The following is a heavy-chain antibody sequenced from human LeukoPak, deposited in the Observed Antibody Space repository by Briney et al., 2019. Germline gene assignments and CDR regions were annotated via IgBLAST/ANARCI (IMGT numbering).Heavy chain of an antibody. V-gene: IGHV3-15*01. D-gene: IGHD3-3*01. CDR2: IKSKTDGGTT. CDR3: TTETQYYDFWSGYGSYYYYYYMDV. Sequence: PGGSLRLSCAASGFTFSNAWMGWVRQAPGKGLEWVGRIKSKTDGGTTDYAAPVKGRFTISRDDSKNTLYLQMNSLKTEDTAVYYCTTETQYYDFWSGYGSYYYYYYMDVWGKGTTVTVSS. J-gene: IGHJ6*03. CDR1: GFTFSNAW.